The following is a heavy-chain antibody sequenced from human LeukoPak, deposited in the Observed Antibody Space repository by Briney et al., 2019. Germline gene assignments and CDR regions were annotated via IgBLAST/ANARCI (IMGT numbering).Heavy chain of an antibody. CDR3: ASSKSSSWYPFYFDF. D-gene: IGHD6-13*01. Sequence: GESLKISCKGSGYTFTSYWIGWVRQMPGKGLEWMGIIYPGDSDTRYSPSFQGQVTISADKSFSTAYLQWSSLKASDTAIYYCASSKSSSWYPFYFDFWGQGTLVTVSS. J-gene: IGHJ4*02. V-gene: IGHV5-51*01. CDR2: IYPGDSDT. CDR1: GYTFTSYW.